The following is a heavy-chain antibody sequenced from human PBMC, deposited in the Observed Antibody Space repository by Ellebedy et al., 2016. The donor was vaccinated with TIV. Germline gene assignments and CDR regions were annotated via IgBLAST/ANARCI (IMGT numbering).Heavy chain of an antibody. CDR1: GGTFSSYA. J-gene: IGHJ6*02. CDR3: ARHGDVLRYFDWYYGMDV. V-gene: IGHV1-69*13. D-gene: IGHD3-9*01. Sequence: ASVKVSCKASGGTFSSYAISWVRQAPGQGLEWMGGIIPIFGTANYAQKFQGRVTITADESTSTAYMELSSLRSEDTAVYYCARHGDVLRYFDWYYGMDVWGQGTTVTVSS. CDR2: IIPIFGTA.